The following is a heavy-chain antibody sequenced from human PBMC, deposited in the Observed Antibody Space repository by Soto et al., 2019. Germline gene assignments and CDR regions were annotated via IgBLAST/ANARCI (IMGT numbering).Heavy chain of an antibody. Sequence: GGSLRLSCAASGFTFSSYWMSWVRQAPGKGLEWVANIKQDGSEKYYVDSVKGRFTISRDNAKNSLYLQMNSLRAEDTAVYYCARALYYYDSSGYYYDYFDYWGQGTLVTVSS. CDR3: ARALYYYDSSGYYYDYFDY. V-gene: IGHV3-7*05. CDR2: IKQDGSEK. CDR1: GFTFSSYW. J-gene: IGHJ4*02. D-gene: IGHD3-22*01.